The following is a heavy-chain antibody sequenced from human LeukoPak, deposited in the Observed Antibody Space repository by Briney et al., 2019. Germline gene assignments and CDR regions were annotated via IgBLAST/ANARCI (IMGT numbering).Heavy chain of an antibody. Sequence: PGGSLRLSCAASGFTFSSHGMHWVRQAPGKGLEWVAFIRYDGSNKYYADSVKGRFTISRDNAKKSLYLQINSLRAEDTAVYYCVRFGDGLSVWGQGTTVTVSS. CDR1: GFTFSSHG. D-gene: IGHD3-10*01. V-gene: IGHV3-30*02. CDR2: IRYDGSNK. J-gene: IGHJ6*02. CDR3: VRFGDGLSV.